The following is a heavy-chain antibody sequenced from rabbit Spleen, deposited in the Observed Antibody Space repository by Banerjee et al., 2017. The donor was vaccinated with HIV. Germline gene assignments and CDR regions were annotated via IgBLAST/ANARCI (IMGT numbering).Heavy chain of an antibody. J-gene: IGHJ4*01. CDR3: ARDLVGVIGWNFYL. CDR2: IYAGSDAST. V-gene: IGHV1S40*01. Sequence: QSLEESGGDLVKPGASLTLTCTASGFSFSSNYYMCWVRQAPGKGLEWIACIYAGSDASTYYASWAKGRFTISRTSSTTVTLRMTSLTAADRATYFCARDLVGVIGWNFYLWGPGTLVTVS. D-gene: IGHD2-1*01. CDR1: GFSFSSNYY.